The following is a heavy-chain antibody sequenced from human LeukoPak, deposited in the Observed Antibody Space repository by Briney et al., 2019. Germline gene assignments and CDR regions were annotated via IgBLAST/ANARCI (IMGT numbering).Heavy chain of an antibody. V-gene: IGHV5-51*01. CDR2: IYPDDSDT. Sequence: GLARKISCTGPAYGLPTVWIAWVGPTPGKGLGWRGSIYPDDSDTRYGPSFQGQVTISADTSISTAYLQWSSLKASDSAMYYCARLIAAAGYNWFDPWGQGTLVTVSS. J-gene: IGHJ5*02. D-gene: IGHD6-13*01. CDR1: AYGLPTVW. CDR3: ARLIAAAGYNWFDP.